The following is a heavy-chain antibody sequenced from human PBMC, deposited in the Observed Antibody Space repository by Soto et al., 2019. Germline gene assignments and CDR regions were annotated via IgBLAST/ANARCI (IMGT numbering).Heavy chain of an antibody. CDR3: ATVGDTYYYALGDY. Sequence: SLRLSCAASGFTFSRYGMGWVRQAPGKGLEWVSVIYSGGSTYYADSVKGRFTISRDNSKNTLYLQMNSLRAEDTAVYYCATVGDTYYYALGDYWGQGTLVTVSS. V-gene: IGHV3-66*01. CDR2: IYSGGST. CDR1: GFTFSRYG. J-gene: IGHJ4*02. D-gene: IGHD3-10*01.